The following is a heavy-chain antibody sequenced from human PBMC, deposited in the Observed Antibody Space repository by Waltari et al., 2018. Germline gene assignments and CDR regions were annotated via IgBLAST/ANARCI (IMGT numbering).Heavy chain of an antibody. CDR2: TWCDGSNK. J-gene: IGHJ4*02. V-gene: IGHV3-30*18. Sequence: QVRLVESGGGVVQPGRSLRLSCAASGFPSRGSGMHWVRQAPVKGVEWLAVTWCDGSNKYYTQSVKGRFTISRDNSKNTVYLQMNSLRGDDTAMYYCAKDNDFCDHDFYFDYWGQGTLVSVSS. CDR1: GFPSRGSG. CDR3: AKDNDFCDHDFYFDY. D-gene: IGHD3-3*01.